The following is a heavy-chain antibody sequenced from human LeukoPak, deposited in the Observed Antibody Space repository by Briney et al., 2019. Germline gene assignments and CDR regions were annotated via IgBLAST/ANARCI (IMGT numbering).Heavy chain of an antibody. Sequence: SEALSLTCAVYGASFSGYYWSWIRQPPGKGLEWIGEINHSGSTNYDPSLKSRVTMSVDSSKNQFSLKLSSVTAADTAVYYCARDRYYYDSSGYYLFDYWGQGTLVTVSS. CDR2: INHSGST. D-gene: IGHD3-22*01. CDR1: GASFSGYY. CDR3: ARDRYYYDSSGYYLFDY. J-gene: IGHJ4*02. V-gene: IGHV4-34*01.